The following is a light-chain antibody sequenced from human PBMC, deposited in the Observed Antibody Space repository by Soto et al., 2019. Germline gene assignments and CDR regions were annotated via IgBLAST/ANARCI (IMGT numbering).Light chain of an antibody. V-gene: IGLV2-23*01. Sequence: QSVLTQPASVSGSPGQSITISCTGTSSDVGSYNLVSWYQQHPGKAPKLMIYEGSKRPSGVSNRSSGSKSGNTASLTISGRQAEDEADYYCCSYAGSSTWVFGGGTQLTVL. J-gene: IGLJ3*02. CDR2: EGS. CDR3: CSYAGSSTWV. CDR1: SSDVGSYNL.